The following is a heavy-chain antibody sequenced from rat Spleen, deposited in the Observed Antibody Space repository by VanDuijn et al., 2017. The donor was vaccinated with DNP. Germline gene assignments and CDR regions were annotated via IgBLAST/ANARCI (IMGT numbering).Heavy chain of an antibody. CDR2: ISSDGDKI. D-gene: IGHD1-2*01. CDR3: VRPLGYSSYGFAY. Sequence: EVQLVESGGGLVQPGRSLKVSCAASGFTFSNSGMHWIRQAPRKGLEWVAFISSDGDKIQYRDSVKGRFTISRNNVKDTLYLQGDSLRSEDTATYYCVRPLGYSSYGFAYWGQGTLVTVSS. CDR1: GFTFSNSG. V-gene: IGHV5-19*01. J-gene: IGHJ3*01.